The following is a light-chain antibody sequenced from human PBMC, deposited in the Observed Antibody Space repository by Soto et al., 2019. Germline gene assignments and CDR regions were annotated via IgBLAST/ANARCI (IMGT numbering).Light chain of an antibody. CDR1: SGSVSTSYY. CDR3: VLYMGSGVWV. J-gene: IGLJ3*02. Sequence: QTVVTQEPSFSVSPGRTVTLTCGLSSGSVSTSYYPSWYQQTTGQAPRTLIYSTNTRSSGVPDRFSGSILVNKAALTITGAQADDESDYYWVLYMGSGVWVFGGGKQVTVL. CDR2: STN. V-gene: IGLV8-61*01.